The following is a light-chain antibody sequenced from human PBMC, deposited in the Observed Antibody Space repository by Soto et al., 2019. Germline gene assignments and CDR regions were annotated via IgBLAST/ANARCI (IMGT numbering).Light chain of an antibody. V-gene: IGKV3-11*01. CDR3: QQRSNWLIS. Sequence: IVMTQSPATLSVSPGERATLSCRASQSVSGYLAWYQQKPGQAPRLLIYDGSHRATGIPARFSGSGSGTDFTLTISGLEPEDFAVYHCQQRSNWLISFGPGTKVDIK. CDR1: QSVSGY. J-gene: IGKJ3*01. CDR2: DGS.